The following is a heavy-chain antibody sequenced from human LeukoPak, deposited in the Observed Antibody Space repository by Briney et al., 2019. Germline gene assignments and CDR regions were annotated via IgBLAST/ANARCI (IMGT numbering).Heavy chain of an antibody. D-gene: IGHD6-6*01. Sequence: PGGSLRLSCAASGFTSSSYEMNWVRQAPGKGPEWVSYISSSGSTIYYADSVKGRFTISRDNAKNSLYLQMNSLRAEDTAVYYCARDPDSSSPGYYYYGMDVWGQGTTVTVSS. CDR3: ARDPDSSSPGYYYYGMDV. CDR1: GFTSSSYE. V-gene: IGHV3-48*03. CDR2: ISSSGSTI. J-gene: IGHJ6*02.